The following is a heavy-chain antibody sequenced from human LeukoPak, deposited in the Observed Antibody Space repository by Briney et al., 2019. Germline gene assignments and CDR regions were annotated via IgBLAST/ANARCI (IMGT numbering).Heavy chain of an antibody. V-gene: IGHV4-4*07. CDR3: ARGFVPAGMARYHYMDV. J-gene: IGHJ6*03. CDR1: DGSISGYY. CDR2: IYTSDNT. D-gene: IGHD2-2*01. Sequence: SETLSLTCTVSDGSISGYYWTWIRQPAGKGLEWIGRIYTSDNTIYNPSLRSRVTMSVDTSKNQFSLKLSFVTAADTAVYYCARGFVPAGMARYHYMDVWGKGTTVTVSS.